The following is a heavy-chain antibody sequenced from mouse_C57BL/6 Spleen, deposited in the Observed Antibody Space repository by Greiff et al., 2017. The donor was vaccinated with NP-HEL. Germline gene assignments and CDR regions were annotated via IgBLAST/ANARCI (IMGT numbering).Heavy chain of an antibody. D-gene: IGHD4-1*01. CDR2: ISDGGSYT. V-gene: IGHV5-4*01. J-gene: IGHJ4*01. Sequence: EVMLVESGGGLVKPGGSLKLSCAASGFTFSSYAMSWVRQTPEKRLEWVATISDGGSYTYYPDNVKGRFTISRDNAKNNLYLQMSHLKSEDTAMYYCARDGGTGTYAMDYWGQGTSVTVSS. CDR1: GFTFSSYA. CDR3: ARDGGTGTYAMDY.